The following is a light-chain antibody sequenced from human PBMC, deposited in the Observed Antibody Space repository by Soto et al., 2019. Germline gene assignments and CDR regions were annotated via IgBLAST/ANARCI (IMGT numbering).Light chain of an antibody. J-gene: IGKJ5*01. V-gene: IGKV3-11*01. CDR3: QHRREWPPGAT. Sequence: EIVSTQFPGSSSLSPPGRDWLXCRTIQSVSIKLAWYQQQPGQAPRLLIYDTSTSDTGTPARFSVSGSGTEFTFTITSLEPEDFAVYYCQHRREWPPGATFGQGTRLEIK. CDR1: QSVSIK. CDR2: DTS.